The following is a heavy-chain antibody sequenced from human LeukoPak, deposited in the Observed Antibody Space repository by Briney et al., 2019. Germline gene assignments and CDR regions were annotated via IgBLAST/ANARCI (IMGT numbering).Heavy chain of an antibody. CDR3: ARDRAIAAADPFDY. CDR2: IYYSGST. V-gene: IGHV4-39*07. CDR1: GGSISSSSYY. Sequence: SETLSLTCTVSGGSISSSSYYWGWIRQPPGKGLEWIGSIYYSGSTYYNPSLKSRVTISVDTSKNQFSLKLSSVTAADTAVYYCARDRAIAAADPFDYWGQGTLVTVSS. D-gene: IGHD6-13*01. J-gene: IGHJ4*02.